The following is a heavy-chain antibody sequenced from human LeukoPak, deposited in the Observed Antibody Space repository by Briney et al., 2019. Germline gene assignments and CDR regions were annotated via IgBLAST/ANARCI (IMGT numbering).Heavy chain of an antibody. Sequence: PARSLRLSCAASGFAFNTYAMHWFRQAPGKALEWVTVISYDGNTIHYADSVKGRFTISRDNSKNTLYLQMDSLRPEDTAIYYCARGGDSWSGYSYGLDVWGQGTTVTVSS. D-gene: IGHD3-3*01. J-gene: IGHJ6*02. V-gene: IGHV3-30-3*01. CDR3: ARGGDSWSGYSYGLDV. CDR2: ISYDGNTI. CDR1: GFAFNTYA.